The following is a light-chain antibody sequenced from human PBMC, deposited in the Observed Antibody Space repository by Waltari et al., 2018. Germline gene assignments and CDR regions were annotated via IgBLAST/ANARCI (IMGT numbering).Light chain of an antibody. J-gene: IGLJ2*01. CDR1: SSSIWAFD. CDR3: QSYDNTGRGSVL. Sequence: SILTQPPSVSGAPGQRVIISCTGISSSIWAFDVNWYPVRPSAVPNLLIYGNSNRPSGVPDRFSASKSGTSASLVIAGLQPDDEAHYYCQSYDNTGRGSVLIGGGTQVTVL. CDR2: GNS. V-gene: IGLV1-40*01.